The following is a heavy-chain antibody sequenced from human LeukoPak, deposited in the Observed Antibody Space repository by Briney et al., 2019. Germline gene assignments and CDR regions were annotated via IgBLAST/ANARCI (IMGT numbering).Heavy chain of an antibody. CDR3: ARRCYSHNSGAFDF. D-gene: IGHD4-11*01. J-gene: IGHJ3*01. CDR2: ISYSGTT. CDR1: GGSITSSTYF. V-gene: IGHV4-39*01. Sequence: PSETLSLTCTVSGGSITSSTYFWGWIRQPPGKGLEWIGSISYSGTTSYNPSLTSRVTVSVDTSNNQFSLKLSSVTAADTAIYYCARRCYSHNSGAFDFWGQGTLVTVSS.